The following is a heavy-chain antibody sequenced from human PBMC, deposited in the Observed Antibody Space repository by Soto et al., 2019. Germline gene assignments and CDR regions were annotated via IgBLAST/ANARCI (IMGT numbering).Heavy chain of an antibody. CDR1: GFTFSDYQ. Sequence: QVQLVESGGGLVKPGGSLRLSCAAAGFTFSDYQMSWIRQAPGKGLEWLSYISSSGSSMFYADSVRGRFTISRDNAKNSLYLQFNSLRAEDTAVYYCAAQSPDDFSALDYWGQGSLVTVSS. CDR2: ISSSGSSM. J-gene: IGHJ4*02. V-gene: IGHV3-11*01. CDR3: AAQSPDDFSALDY. D-gene: IGHD3-3*01.